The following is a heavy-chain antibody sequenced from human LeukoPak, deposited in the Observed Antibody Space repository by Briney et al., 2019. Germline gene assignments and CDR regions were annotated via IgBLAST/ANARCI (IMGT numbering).Heavy chain of an antibody. D-gene: IGHD3-3*02. CDR1: GGSLSSGRYY. CDR2: IYTSGST. J-gene: IGHJ6*03. CDR3: ARAPVLERYYYMDV. V-gene: IGHV4-61*02. Sequence: PSQTLSLTCTVSGGSLSSGRYYWSWIRQPAGKGLEWIGRIYTSGSTNYSPSLKSRVTVSVDTSKNQFSLKLSSVTAADTAVYYCARAPVLERYYYMDVWGKGTTVTVSS.